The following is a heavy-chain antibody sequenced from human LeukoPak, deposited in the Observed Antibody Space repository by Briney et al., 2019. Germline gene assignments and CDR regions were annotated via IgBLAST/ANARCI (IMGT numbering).Heavy chain of an antibody. Sequence: ASVNVSCKASAYPFNTYGITWVRQAPGQGLEWMGWLTASNANTNYAQKYKGRVTTTADTSTRTAYMELRSLRYEDTAIYFCAVVVAGQYYFDYWGQGTLVTVSS. CDR2: LTASNANT. J-gene: IGHJ4*02. CDR3: AVVVAGQYYFDY. CDR1: AYPFNTYG. V-gene: IGHV1-18*01. D-gene: IGHD2-15*01.